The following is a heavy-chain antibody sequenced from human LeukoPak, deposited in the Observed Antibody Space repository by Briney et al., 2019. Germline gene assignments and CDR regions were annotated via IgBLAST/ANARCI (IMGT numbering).Heavy chain of an antibody. CDR3: ARAQSYVGSAEADY. CDR2: IYYSGST. Sequence: PSETLSLTCTVSGGSIRTYYWSWIRQPPGKGLEWIGFIYYSGSTKYNPSLKSRVTISVDTSKNQCSLKLSSVTAADTAMYYCARAQSYVGSAEADYWGQGTLVTVSS. J-gene: IGHJ4*02. D-gene: IGHD3-10*02. V-gene: IGHV4-59*01. CDR1: GGSIRTYY.